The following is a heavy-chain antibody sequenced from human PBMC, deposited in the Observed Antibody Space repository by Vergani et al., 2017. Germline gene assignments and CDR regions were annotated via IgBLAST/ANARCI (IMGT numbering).Heavy chain of an antibody. Sequence: QVQLVQSGAEVKKPGSSVKVSCKASGGTFSSYAISWVRQAPGQGLEWMGGIIPIFGTANYAQKFQGRVTITADESTSTAYMGLSSLRSEATAVYYWARDPTAPAPFTFQHGGQGTLVTVSS. D-gene: IGHD1-26*01. J-gene: IGHJ1*01. V-gene: IGHV1-69*01. CDR3: ARDPTAPAPFTFQH. CDR1: GGTFSSYA. CDR2: IIPIFGTA.